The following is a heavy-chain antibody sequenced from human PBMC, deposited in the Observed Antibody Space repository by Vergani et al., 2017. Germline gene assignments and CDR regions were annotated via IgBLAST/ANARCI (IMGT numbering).Heavy chain of an antibody. Sequence: QVQLVQSGAEVKKPGSSVKVSCKASGGTFSSYAISWVRQAPGQGLEWMGGIIPIFGTANYAQKFQGRVTITADESTSTAYMKLSSLRSEDTAVYYCASIPRGSAGSYYYYMDVWGKGTTVTVSS. CDR3: ASIPRGSAGSYYYYMDV. D-gene: IGHD6-25*01. V-gene: IGHV1-69*01. J-gene: IGHJ6*03. CDR1: GGTFSSYA. CDR2: IIPIFGTA.